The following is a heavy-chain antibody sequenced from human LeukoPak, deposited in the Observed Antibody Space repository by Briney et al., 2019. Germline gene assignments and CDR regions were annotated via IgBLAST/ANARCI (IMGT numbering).Heavy chain of an antibody. CDR3: ASSGWYRGY. CDR1: GGSFSGYY. CDR2: INHSGST. Sequence: PSETLSLTCAVYGGSFSGYYWSWIRQPPGKGREWIGEINHSGSTTYNPSLKSRVTISVDTSKNQFSLKLRNVTAADTAVYYCASSGWYRGYWGQGTLVTVSS. D-gene: IGHD6-19*01. J-gene: IGHJ4*02. V-gene: IGHV4-34*01.